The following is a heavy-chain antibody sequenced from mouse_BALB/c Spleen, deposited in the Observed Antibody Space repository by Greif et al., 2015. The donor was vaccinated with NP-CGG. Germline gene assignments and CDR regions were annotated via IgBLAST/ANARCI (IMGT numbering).Heavy chain of an antibody. Sequence: VQRVVSGGGLVKPGGSLKLSCAASGFTFSSYAMSWVRQSPEKRLEWVAEISSGGSYTYYPDTVTGRFTITRDKANNTLYMEISSLTSEDTAMYYCARDLGHCIRHYAMDYWGQGTSVTVSS. CDR3: ARDLGHCIRHYAMDY. V-gene: IGHV5-9-4*01. CDR1: GFTFSSYA. D-gene: IGHD6-1*01. J-gene: IGHJ4*01. CDR2: ISSGGSYT.